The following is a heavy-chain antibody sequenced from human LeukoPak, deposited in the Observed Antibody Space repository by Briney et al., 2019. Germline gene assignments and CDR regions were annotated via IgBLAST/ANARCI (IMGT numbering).Heavy chain of an antibody. D-gene: IGHD3-10*01. CDR2: ISAYNGNT. CDR1: GYTFTSYG. J-gene: IGHJ4*02. CDR3: ARDQGGTMVRGVTRFDY. Sequence: GASVKVSCKASGYTFTSYGISWVRQAPGQGLEWMGWISAYNGNTNYAQKFQGRVTITADKSTSTAYMELSSLRSEDTAVYYCARDQGGTMVRGVTRFDYWGQGTLVTVSS. V-gene: IGHV1-18*01.